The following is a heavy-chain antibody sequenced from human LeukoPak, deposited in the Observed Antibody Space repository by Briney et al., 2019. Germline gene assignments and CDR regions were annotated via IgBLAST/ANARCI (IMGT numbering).Heavy chain of an antibody. Sequence: SETLSLTCTVSGGSISSYYWSWIRQPPGKGLEWIGEINHSGSTNYNPSLKSRVTISVDMSKNQFSLKLNSVTAADTAVYYCARGGYGDYGMDVWGRGTPVTVSS. J-gene: IGHJ6*02. CDR3: ARGGYGDYGMDV. CDR2: INHSGST. D-gene: IGHD4-17*01. V-gene: IGHV4-34*01. CDR1: GGSISSYY.